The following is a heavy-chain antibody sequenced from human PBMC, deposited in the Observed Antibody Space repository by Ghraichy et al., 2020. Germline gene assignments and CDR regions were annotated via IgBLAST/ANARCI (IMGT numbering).Heavy chain of an antibody. CDR1: GGSISSSSYY. Sequence: SETLSLTCTVSGGSISSSSYYWGWIRQPPGKGLEWIGSIYYSGSTYYNPSLKSRVTISVDTSKNQFSLKLSSVTAADTAVYYCASGPRVKYWYFDLWGRGTLVTVSS. CDR3: ASGPRVKYWYFDL. D-gene: IGHD4-23*01. V-gene: IGHV4-39*01. J-gene: IGHJ2*01. CDR2: IYYSGST.